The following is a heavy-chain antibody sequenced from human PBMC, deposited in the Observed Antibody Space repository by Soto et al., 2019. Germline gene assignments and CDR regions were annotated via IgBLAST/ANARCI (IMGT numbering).Heavy chain of an antibody. J-gene: IGHJ4*02. CDR1: GGSLGRRDW. Sequence: SETMSLTCAVSGGSLGRRDWWSWVRQPPGKGLVWIGQIYLNGGSTYDPSLKTRVAISVDMSKNLLSLELRSVTTADTAVYYCVKNGEYSLHYWGQGALVTVSS. CDR2: IYLNGGS. CDR3: VKNGEYSLHY. D-gene: IGHD4-17*01. V-gene: IGHV4-4*02.